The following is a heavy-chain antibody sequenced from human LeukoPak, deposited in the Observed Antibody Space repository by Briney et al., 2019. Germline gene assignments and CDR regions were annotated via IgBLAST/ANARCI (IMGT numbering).Heavy chain of an antibody. D-gene: IGHD6-19*01. J-gene: IGHJ4*02. CDR2: IHYSGST. CDR3: ARWYSSGWAFDY. CDR1: GGTISSYY. Sequence: SETLSLTCTVSGGTISSYYWNWIRQPPGKGLEWIGYIHYSGSTKYNPSLKSRVTLSVDTSKNQFSLKLSSVTAADTAVYYCARWYSSGWAFDYWGQGTLVTVSS. V-gene: IGHV4-59*08.